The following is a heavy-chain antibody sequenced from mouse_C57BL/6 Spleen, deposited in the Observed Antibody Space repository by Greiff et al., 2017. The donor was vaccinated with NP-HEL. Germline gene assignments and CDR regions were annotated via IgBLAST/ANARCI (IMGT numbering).Heavy chain of an antibody. J-gene: IGHJ2*01. CDR1: GFTFTDYY. CDR3: ARYGLGYYSNFYYFDY. D-gene: IGHD2-5*01. Sequence: EVQGVESGGGLVQPGGSLSLSCAASGFTFTDYYMSWVRQPPGKALEWLGFIRNKANGYTTEYSASVKGRFTISRDNSQSILYLQMNALRADDSATYYCARYGLGYYSNFYYFDYWGQGTTLTVSS. V-gene: IGHV7-3*01. CDR2: IRNKANGYTT.